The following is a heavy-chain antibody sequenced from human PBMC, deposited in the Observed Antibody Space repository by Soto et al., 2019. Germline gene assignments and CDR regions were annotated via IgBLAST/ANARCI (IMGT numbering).Heavy chain of an antibody. Sequence: SETLSLTCAVSGAPISSGTYSWSWIRQPPGKGLEWIGYIYHSGSTYYNPSLKSRHTISVDRSKKQFSLRLTSVTAADTAVYYCVRGSAAGGMDVWGQGTTVTVS. V-gene: IGHV4-30-2*01. J-gene: IGHJ6*02. D-gene: IGHD6-25*01. CDR2: IYHSGST. CDR3: VRGSAAGGMDV. CDR1: GAPISSGTYS.